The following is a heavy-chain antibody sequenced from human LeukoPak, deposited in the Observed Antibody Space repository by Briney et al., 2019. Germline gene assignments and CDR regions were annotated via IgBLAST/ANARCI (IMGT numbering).Heavy chain of an antibody. V-gene: IGHV4-30-4*08. CDR2: IYHSGST. Sequence: SQTLSLTXTVSGGSINSGDYYWSWICQPPGKGLEWIGYIYHSGSTYYNPSLKSRVTISVDTSKNQFSLKLTSVTAADTAVYYCARAPPWINDYWGQGTLVTVSS. CDR3: ARAPPWINDY. CDR1: GGSINSGDYY. D-gene: IGHD2-2*03. J-gene: IGHJ4*02.